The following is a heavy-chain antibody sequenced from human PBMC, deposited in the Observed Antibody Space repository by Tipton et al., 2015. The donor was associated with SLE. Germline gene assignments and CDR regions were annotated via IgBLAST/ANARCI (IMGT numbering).Heavy chain of an antibody. V-gene: IGHV4-38-2*01. CDR1: GYSISSGYY. CDR2: IYYSGST. Sequence: TLSLTCAVSGYSISSGYYWSWIRQHPGKGLEWIGYIYYSGSTNYNPSLKSRVTISVDTSKNQFSLKLSSVTAADTAVYYCARREVAAAVYFDYWGQGTLVTVSS. CDR3: ARREVAAAVYFDY. D-gene: IGHD6-13*01. J-gene: IGHJ4*02.